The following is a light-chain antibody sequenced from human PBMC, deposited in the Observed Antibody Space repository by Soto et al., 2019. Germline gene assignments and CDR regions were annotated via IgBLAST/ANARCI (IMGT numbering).Light chain of an antibody. J-gene: IGLJ1*01. Sequence: QSALTQPASVSGSPGQSITISCTGTSSDVGGYNYVSWYQEHPAKAPKVMIYDVSNRPSGVSNRFSGSKSGNTASLTISGLQAEDEADYYCYSYTSSSTYVFGTGTKLTVL. V-gene: IGLV2-14*03. CDR3: YSYTSSSTYV. CDR2: DVS. CDR1: SSDVGGYNY.